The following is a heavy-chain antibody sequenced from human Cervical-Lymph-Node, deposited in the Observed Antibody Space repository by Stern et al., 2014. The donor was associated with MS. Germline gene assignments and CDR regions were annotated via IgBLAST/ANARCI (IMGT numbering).Heavy chain of an antibody. CDR2: IYPRDSDT. Sequence: VQLVQSGAEVKKPGESLKISCRASGYSFSGYWIGWVRQIPGEGLEWMGIIYPRDSDTKFSPAFPGPVTTSTDNTLAPAYLQWSSLKASDTAMYYCTRQAETPIAAPSTSEGVVWFDPWGQGTLVTVSS. V-gene: IGHV5-51*01. J-gene: IGHJ5*02. CDR1: GYSFSGYW. CDR3: TRQAETPIAAPSTSEGVVWFDP. D-gene: IGHD6-13*01.